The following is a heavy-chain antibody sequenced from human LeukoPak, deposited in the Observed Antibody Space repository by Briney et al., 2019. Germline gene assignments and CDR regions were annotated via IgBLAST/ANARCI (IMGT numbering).Heavy chain of an antibody. V-gene: IGHV1-18*01. CDR1: GYTVTSYG. CDR3: ARASGSYWWFDS. Sequence: ASVKVSCKASGYTVTSYGISWVRQSPGKGLEWRGWISGYNGNTNYAQKLQGRVTMTTDTSTSTVYMALRSLRSDDPAVYYCARASGSYWWFDSWGQGTLVTVSS. J-gene: IGHJ5*01. D-gene: IGHD1-26*01. CDR2: ISGYNGNT.